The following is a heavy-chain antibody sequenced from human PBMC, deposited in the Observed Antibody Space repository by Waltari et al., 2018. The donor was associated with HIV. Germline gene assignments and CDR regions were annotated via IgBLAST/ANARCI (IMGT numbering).Heavy chain of an antibody. D-gene: IGHD2-2*01. J-gene: IGHJ4*02. V-gene: IGHV3-7*04. CDR2: INEDGSET. CDR1: GFFFSSYW. CDR3: TRGLLRQYLAPPLPAGY. Sequence: TCAASGFFFSSYWMTSVRQAPGKGLAWVANINEDGSETYYVDSVKGRFTIYRDNPKNSLHLQMNSLRTEDTAVYYCTRGLLRQYLAPPLPAGYWGQGVLVTVSS.